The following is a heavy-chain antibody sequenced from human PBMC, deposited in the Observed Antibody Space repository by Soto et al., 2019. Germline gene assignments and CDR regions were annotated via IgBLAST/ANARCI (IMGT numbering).Heavy chain of an antibody. J-gene: IGHJ4*02. CDR1: GDXVSSKSGA. CDR2: KYYRSRWYN. D-gene: IGHD1-1*01. Sequence: PXQXLSLTCAISGDXVSSKSGAWNWIRQSPSRGLEWLGRKYYRSRWYNEYAVSVKSRITIKQETSKNQFSLQLNSVTPEDTAVYYCARTTSVFDYWGQGTQVTVS. V-gene: IGHV6-1*01. CDR3: ARTTSVFDY.